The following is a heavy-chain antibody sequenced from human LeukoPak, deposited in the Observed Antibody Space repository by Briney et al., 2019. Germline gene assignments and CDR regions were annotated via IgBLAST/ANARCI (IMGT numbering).Heavy chain of an antibody. D-gene: IGHD1-26*01. Sequence: GRSLRLSCAASGFTFDDYAMHWVRQAPGKGLEWVSGISWNSGSIGYADSVKGRFTISRDNAKSSLYLQMNSLRAEDMALYYCAKSGAPFIVGATSPFDYWGQGTLVTVSS. CDR2: ISWNSGSI. V-gene: IGHV3-9*03. CDR1: GFTFDDYA. J-gene: IGHJ4*02. CDR3: AKSGAPFIVGATSPFDY.